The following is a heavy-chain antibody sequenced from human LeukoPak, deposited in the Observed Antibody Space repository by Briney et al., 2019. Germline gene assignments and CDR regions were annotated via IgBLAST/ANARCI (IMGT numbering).Heavy chain of an antibody. Sequence: GGSLRLSCAASGFTFSSYSMNWVRQAPGKGLEWVSSISSSSSYIYYADSVKGRFTISRDNAKNSLYLQMNSLRSDDTAVYYCARDPTRGWLGNYYFDYWGQGTLVTVSS. CDR1: GFTFSSYS. CDR2: ISSSSSYI. J-gene: IGHJ4*02. V-gene: IGHV3-21*04. D-gene: IGHD6-19*01. CDR3: ARDPTRGWLGNYYFDY.